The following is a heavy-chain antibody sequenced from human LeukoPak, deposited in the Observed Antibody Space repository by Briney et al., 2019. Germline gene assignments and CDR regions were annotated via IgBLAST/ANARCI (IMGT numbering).Heavy chain of an antibody. CDR3: AREHSGSPAVRSGVDN. J-gene: IGHJ4*02. CDR2: INPKSGAT. Sequence: ASVKVSCKTSGYTFTGYYMHWVRQAPGQGLEWMGWINPKSGATNYAQNFQGRVTLTRDTSISSAYVDLSRLRSDDTAVYYCAREHSGSPAVRSGVDNWGQGTLVTVSS. D-gene: IGHD6-13*01. V-gene: IGHV1-2*02. CDR1: GYTFTGYY.